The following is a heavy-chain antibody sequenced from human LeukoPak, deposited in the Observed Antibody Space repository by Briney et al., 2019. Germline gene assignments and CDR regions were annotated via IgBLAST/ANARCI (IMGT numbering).Heavy chain of an antibody. V-gene: IGHV3-30-3*01. D-gene: IGHD3-9*01. J-gene: IGHJ6*02. Sequence: GGSLRLSCAPSGFTFSSYAMHWVRQAPGKGLEWVAVISYDGSNKYYADSVKGRFTISRDNSKNTLYLQMNSLRAEDTAVYYCARENSHYDILTGYRVDYYGMDVWGQGTTVTVSS. CDR2: ISYDGSNK. CDR1: GFTFSSYA. CDR3: ARENSHYDILTGYRVDYYGMDV.